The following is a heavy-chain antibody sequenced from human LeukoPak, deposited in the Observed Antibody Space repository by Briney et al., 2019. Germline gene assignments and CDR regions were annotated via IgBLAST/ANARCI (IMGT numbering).Heavy chain of an antibody. V-gene: IGHV3-15*01. CDR3: TREDVVKVYGMANFDY. J-gene: IGHJ4*02. D-gene: IGHD2-8*01. Sequence: GGSLRLSCATCGFTFLNAWMSWVRQAPGKGPEWVGRIRSKTDGGTTDYAPPVKGRFTISRDESKNTLLLQMHSLKTEDTAVYYCTREDVVKVYGMANFDYWGQGTLVTVSS. CDR2: IRSKTDGGTT. CDR1: GFTFLNAW.